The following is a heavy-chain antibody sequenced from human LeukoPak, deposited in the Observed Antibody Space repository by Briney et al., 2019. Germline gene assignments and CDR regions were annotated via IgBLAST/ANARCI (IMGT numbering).Heavy chain of an antibody. D-gene: IGHD3-10*02. V-gene: IGHV3-48*02. J-gene: IGHJ3*02. CDR3: ARAQAMFWEFDGFDI. Sequence: PGGSLRLSCAASGFTFNSYAMSWVRQAPEKGLEWVATMTRSSAIFYADSVKGRFTISRDNARNSVYLQMNSLRDDDTAVYSCARAQAMFWEFDGFDIWGRGTKVTVSS. CDR1: GFTFNSYA. CDR2: MTRSSAI.